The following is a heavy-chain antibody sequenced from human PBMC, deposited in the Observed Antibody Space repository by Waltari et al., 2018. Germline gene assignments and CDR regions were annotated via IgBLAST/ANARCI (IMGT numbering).Heavy chain of an antibody. CDR1: GFTVSKNH. D-gene: IGHD5-18*01. CDR3: ARARDEETAMVYFDH. CDR2: IYDAGST. J-gene: IGHJ4*02. V-gene: IGHV3-66*02. Sequence: EVQLVESGGGLVHPGGSLRLSCAASGFTVSKNHRSWVLPAPGRGLEWVSLIYDAGSTYYPDSVRGRFTISRDNSKNTVHLQMNSLRVEDTAIYYCARARDEETAMVYFDHWGQGTLVSVSS.